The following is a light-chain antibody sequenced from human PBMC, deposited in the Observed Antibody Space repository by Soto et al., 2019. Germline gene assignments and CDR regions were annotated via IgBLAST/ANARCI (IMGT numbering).Light chain of an antibody. Sequence: MTQSPSTLSVSPGERGTLPCRASQNIRRNLAWYQQKPGQAPRLLIYHASTRAPGIPARFTGGGSGTEFTLTISSLQSEDFALYYCQQYENWPPVTFGGGTKVDIK. J-gene: IGKJ4*01. CDR2: HAS. CDR3: QQYENWPPVT. CDR1: QNIRRN. V-gene: IGKV3-15*01.